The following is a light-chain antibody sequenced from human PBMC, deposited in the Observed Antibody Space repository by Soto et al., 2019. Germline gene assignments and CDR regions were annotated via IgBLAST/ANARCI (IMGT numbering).Light chain of an antibody. CDR1: QSISSW. Sequence: DNQMTQSPSTLSASVGDRVTITCRASQSISSWLAWYQQTPGKAPKLLIYDASSLESGVPSRFSGSGSGTEFTLTISSLQPDDFATYYCQQYNSYSGTFGQGTKVDIK. CDR3: QQYNSYSGT. J-gene: IGKJ1*01. CDR2: DAS. V-gene: IGKV1-5*01.